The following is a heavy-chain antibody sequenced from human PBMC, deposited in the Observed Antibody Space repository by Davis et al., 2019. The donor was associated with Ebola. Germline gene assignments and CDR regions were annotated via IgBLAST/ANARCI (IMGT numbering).Heavy chain of an antibody. Sequence: GESLKISCAASGFTFSSYAMHWVRQAPGKGLEWVAVISYDGSNNYYADSVKGRFTISRDNSKNTLYLQMNSLRAEDTAVYYCARDTYYYDSSGYYGLYNWFDPWGQGTLVTVSS. D-gene: IGHD3-22*01. CDR2: ISYDGSNN. CDR3: ARDTYYYDSSGYYGLYNWFDP. V-gene: IGHV3-30-3*01. CDR1: GFTFSSYA. J-gene: IGHJ5*02.